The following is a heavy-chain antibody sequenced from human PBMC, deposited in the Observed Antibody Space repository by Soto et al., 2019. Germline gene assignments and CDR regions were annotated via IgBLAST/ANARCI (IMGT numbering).Heavy chain of an antibody. CDR2: IYYSGST. Sequence: PSETLSVTCTVSGGSISSYDWSWIRQPPGKGLEWIGYIYYSGSTNYNPSLKSRVTISVDTSKNQFSLKLSSVTAADTAVYYCAREKTYYYDSSGYHNAFDIWGQGTMVTVSS. V-gene: IGHV4-59*01. CDR3: AREKTYYYDSSGYHNAFDI. D-gene: IGHD3-22*01. CDR1: GGSISSYD. J-gene: IGHJ3*02.